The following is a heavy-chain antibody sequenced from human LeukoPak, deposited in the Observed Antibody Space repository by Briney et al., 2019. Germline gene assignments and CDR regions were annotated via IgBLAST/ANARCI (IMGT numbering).Heavy chain of an antibody. CDR2: ISSSGSTI. Sequence: PGGSLRLSCAASGFTFSSYWMSWVRQAPGKGLEWVSYISSSGSTIYYADSVKGRFTISRDNAKNSLYLQMNSLRAEDTAVYYCARDIRYSSSWALDYWGQGTLVTVSS. CDR3: ARDIRYSSSWALDY. CDR1: GFTFSSYW. J-gene: IGHJ4*02. D-gene: IGHD6-13*01. V-gene: IGHV3-48*04.